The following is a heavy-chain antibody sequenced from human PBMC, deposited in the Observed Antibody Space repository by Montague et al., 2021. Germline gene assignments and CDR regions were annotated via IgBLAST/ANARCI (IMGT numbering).Heavy chain of an antibody. CDR2: IYYSGNS. V-gene: IGHV4-39*02. Sequence: SETLSLTCTVSCASITSNIYYWGWIPPSPGQGLEWFRNIYYSGNSFSPPSLQSRITMAVHTSKNHFSLKLSSVTAADTAIYYCARVFSSWYVGWFDSWGQGTLVTVSS. J-gene: IGHJ5*01. D-gene: IGHD6-13*01. CDR3: ARVFSSWYVGWFDS. CDR1: CASITSNIYY.